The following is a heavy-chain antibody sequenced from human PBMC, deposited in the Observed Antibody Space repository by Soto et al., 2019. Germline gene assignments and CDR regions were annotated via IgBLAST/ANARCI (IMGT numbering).Heavy chain of an antibody. D-gene: IGHD3-16*01. V-gene: IGHV1-69*12. CDR1: GGTFSNNA. CDR2: IIPIFGTK. CDR3: ARMDMTTFWARDFPIDV. J-gene: IGHJ6*02. Sequence: QVQLVQSGAEVKKPGSSVKVSCKASGGTFSNNAVSWVRQAPGQGLEWMGAIIPIFGTKNFAQRFQGRVTITADESTSTAYMELSSLRSEDTAVYYWARMDMTTFWARDFPIDVWGQGTTVTVSS.